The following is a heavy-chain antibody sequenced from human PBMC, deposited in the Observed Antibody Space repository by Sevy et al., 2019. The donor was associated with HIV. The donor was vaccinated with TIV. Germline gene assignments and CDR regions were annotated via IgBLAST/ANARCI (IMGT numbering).Heavy chain of an antibody. J-gene: IGHJ4*02. V-gene: IGHV5-51*01. CDR1: AYTFTTHW. CDR2: MSPGDSDP. D-gene: IGHD6-19*01. Sequence: GESLKISCKGSAYTFTTHWIGWVRQMPGKGLEWIGIMSPGDSDPRYSPSFQDQVTMSVDKSVSTAYLQWHSLETSDTAIYYCARLDSYSIGWSPRYYFDYWGQGTLVTVSS. CDR3: ARLDSYSIGWSPRYYFDY.